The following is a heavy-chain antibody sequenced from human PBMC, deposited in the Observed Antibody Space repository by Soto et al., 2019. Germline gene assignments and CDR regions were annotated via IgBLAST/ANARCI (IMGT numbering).Heavy chain of an antibody. D-gene: IGHD2-21*02. CDR2: ISVYNGNT. CDR1: GYTFISYG. V-gene: IGHV1-18*01. CDR3: ARARAYCGGDCYSGDY. Sequence: QVQLVQSGAEVKKPGASVKVSCKASGYTFISYGISWVRQAAGQGLEWMGWISVYNGNTNYAQKLQGRVTMTTDTFTSTAYMELRSLRSDDTAVYYCARARAYCGGDCYSGDYWGQGTLVTVSS. J-gene: IGHJ4*02.